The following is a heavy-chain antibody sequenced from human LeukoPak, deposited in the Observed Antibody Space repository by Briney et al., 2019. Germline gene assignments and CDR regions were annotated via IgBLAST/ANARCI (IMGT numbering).Heavy chain of an antibody. Sequence: ASVKVSCKVSGYTFIDYYMHWVQQAPGKGLEWMGLVDPEDGETIYAEKFQGRLTITADTSTDTAYMELSSLRSEDTAIYYCARATEKGQQLGRGCFDPWGQGTLVTVSS. CDR1: GYTFIDYY. CDR2: VDPEDGET. D-gene: IGHD6-13*01. CDR3: ARATEKGQQLGRGCFDP. V-gene: IGHV1-69-2*01. J-gene: IGHJ5*02.